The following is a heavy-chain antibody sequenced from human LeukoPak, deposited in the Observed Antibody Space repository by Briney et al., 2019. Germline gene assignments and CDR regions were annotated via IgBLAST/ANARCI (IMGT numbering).Heavy chain of an antibody. CDR3: ARSSITEQWLAPFDY. J-gene: IGHJ4*02. CDR2: IYTSGST. CDR1: GGSISSYY. D-gene: IGHD6-19*01. V-gene: IGHV4-4*07. Sequence: PSETLPLTCTVSGGSISSYYWSWIRQPAGKGLEWIGRIYTSGSTNYNPSLKSRVTMSVDTSKNQFSLKLSSVTAADTAVYYCARSSITEQWLAPFDYWGQGTLVTVSS.